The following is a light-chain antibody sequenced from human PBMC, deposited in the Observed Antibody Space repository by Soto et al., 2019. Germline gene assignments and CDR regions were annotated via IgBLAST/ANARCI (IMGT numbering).Light chain of an antibody. J-gene: IGKJ4*01. V-gene: IGKV1-5*03. Sequence: DVQMTQSPSTLSASVGDRVTITCRASQSISSWLAWYQQKPGRAPKLLIYKASSLESGVPSRFSGSRSGTEFTLTISSLQPDDYATYYCQQYNSYSPLTFGGRTKV. CDR2: KAS. CDR1: QSISSW. CDR3: QQYNSYSPLT.